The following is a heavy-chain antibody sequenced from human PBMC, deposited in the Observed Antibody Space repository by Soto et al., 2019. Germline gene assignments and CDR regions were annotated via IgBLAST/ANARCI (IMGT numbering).Heavy chain of an antibody. D-gene: IGHD3-10*01. J-gene: IGHJ4*02. V-gene: IGHV3-53*01. CDR1: GFTVGNNY. CDR3: AKDGRGSGSHYNSFGY. CDR2: IYSTGTT. Sequence: EVQLVESGGGLIQPGWSLKLSCAASGFTVGNNYMSWVRQAPGKGLEWVSLIYSTGTTKYADSVKGRFTVSRDNAKNTLYLQSNSLRAEDTAVYYCAKDGRGSGSHYNSFGYWGQGTLVTVSS.